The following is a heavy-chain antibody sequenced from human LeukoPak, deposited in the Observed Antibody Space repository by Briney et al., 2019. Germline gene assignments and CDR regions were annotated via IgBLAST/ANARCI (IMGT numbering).Heavy chain of an antibody. J-gene: IGHJ4*02. D-gene: IGHD7-27*01. CDR2: IKEDGSKK. CDR1: GFTFNEHW. V-gene: IGHV3-7*01. Sequence: PGGSLRLSCEASGFTFNEHWMSWVRQAPGKGLEWVANIKEDGSKKNYRESVKGRFTISRDNAKNSLFLQMSSLSAEDASVYYCAREWVGQLGAYFDYWGQGVLVTVS. CDR3: AREWVGQLGAYFDY.